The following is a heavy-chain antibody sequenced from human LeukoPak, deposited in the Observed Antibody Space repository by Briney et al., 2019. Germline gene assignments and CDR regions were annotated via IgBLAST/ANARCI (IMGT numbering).Heavy chain of an antibody. CDR3: ARGCERRIMIFGVVKGRYYFDY. CDR2: INHSGST. CDR1: GGSFSGYY. D-gene: IGHD3-3*01. V-gene: IGHV4-34*01. Sequence: PSETLSLTCAVYGGSFSGYYWSWIRQPPGKGLEWIGEINHSGSTNYNPSLKSRVTISVDASKNQFSLKLSSVTAADTAVYYCARGCERRIMIFGVVKGRYYFDYWGQGTLVTVSS. J-gene: IGHJ4*02.